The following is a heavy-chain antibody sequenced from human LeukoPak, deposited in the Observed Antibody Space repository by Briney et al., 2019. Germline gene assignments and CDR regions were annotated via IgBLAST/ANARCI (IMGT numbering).Heavy chain of an antibody. CDR1: GVVFSNYG. Sequence: GGSLRLSCQTSGVVFSNYGMHWVRQAPGKGLEWVAFVRYDESNEYYADFVKGRFTISRDNSRNTLYLQMNSLRAEDTGVYSCAKDSNSGYVSVGPDYWGLGTLVTVSS. CDR3: AKDSNSGYVSVGPDY. J-gene: IGHJ4*02. D-gene: IGHD5-12*01. V-gene: IGHV3-30*02. CDR2: VRYDESNE.